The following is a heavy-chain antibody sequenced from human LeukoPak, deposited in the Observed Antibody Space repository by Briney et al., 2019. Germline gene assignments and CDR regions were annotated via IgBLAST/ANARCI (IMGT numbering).Heavy chain of an antibody. CDR2: INPSGHTT. V-gene: IGHV1-46*01. CDR1: GFTFTSYY. CDR3: ARDSGTIFGIVRYYFDY. J-gene: IGHJ4*02. Sequence: ASVKVSCKASGFTFTSYYMHWVRQAPGQGLEWMGIINPSGHTTNYAQKFQGRVTMTRDTPTSTVYMELSSLRSDDTAVYYCARDSGTIFGIVRYYFDYWGQGTLVTVSS. D-gene: IGHD3-3*01.